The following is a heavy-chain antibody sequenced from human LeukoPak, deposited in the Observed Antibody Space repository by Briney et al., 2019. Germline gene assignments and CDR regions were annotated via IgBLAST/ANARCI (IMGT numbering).Heavy chain of an antibody. Sequence: GGSLRLSCAAPGFTFSSYGMQWVRQAPGKGLEWVAIISYDGRDKFYEDSVKGRFTISRDNSKNTLYLQMNNLRAEDTAVYYCAKPTTVLTSYYFDYWGQGTLVTVSS. CDR1: GFTFSSYG. CDR2: ISYDGRDK. CDR3: AKPTTVLTSYYFDY. D-gene: IGHD4-23*01. J-gene: IGHJ4*02. V-gene: IGHV3-30*18.